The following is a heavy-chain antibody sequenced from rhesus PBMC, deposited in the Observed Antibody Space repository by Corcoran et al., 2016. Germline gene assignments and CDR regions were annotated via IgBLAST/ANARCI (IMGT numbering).Heavy chain of an antibody. D-gene: IGHD3-34*01. V-gene: IGHV3S42*01. Sequence: EVQLVESGGGLAKPGGSLRLSCAASGFTFSSYWMNWVRQTPGKGLEWISAINSGGDSTYYADSVKGRFTISRDNSKNTLSLQMNSLRAEDTTVYYCAKEGGDLPYGLDSWGQGVVVTVSS. CDR2: INSGGDST. J-gene: IGHJ6*01. CDR3: AKEGGDLPYGLDS. CDR1: GFTFSSYW.